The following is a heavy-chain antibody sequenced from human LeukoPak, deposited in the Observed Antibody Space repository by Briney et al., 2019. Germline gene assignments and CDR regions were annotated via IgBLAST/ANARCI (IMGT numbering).Heavy chain of an antibody. CDR2: IYVGGSA. V-gene: IGHV3-53*01. CDR1: GFTVSNNY. J-gene: IGHJ4*02. CDR3: ARGATVTLDY. Sequence: GGSLRLSCAASGFTVSNNYMSWVRQTPGKGLEWVSVIYVGGSAYYADSVKGRFTISRDNAKNSLYLQMNSLRAEDTAVYYCARGATVTLDYWGQGTLVTVSS. D-gene: IGHD4-17*01.